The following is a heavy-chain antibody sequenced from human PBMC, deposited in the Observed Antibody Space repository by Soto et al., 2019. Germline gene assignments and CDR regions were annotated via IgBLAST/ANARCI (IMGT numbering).Heavy chain of an antibody. CDR2: IYYSGST. CDR3: ARDYYGSRSYYTAGYMDV. Sequence: SETLSLTCTVSGGCISSYYWSWIRQPPGKGLEWIGYIYYSGSTNYNPSLKSRVTISVDTSKNQFSLKLSSVTAADTAVYYCARDYYGSRSYYTAGYMDVWGKGTTVTVSS. D-gene: IGHD3-10*01. CDR1: GGCISSYY. J-gene: IGHJ6*03. V-gene: IGHV4-59*01.